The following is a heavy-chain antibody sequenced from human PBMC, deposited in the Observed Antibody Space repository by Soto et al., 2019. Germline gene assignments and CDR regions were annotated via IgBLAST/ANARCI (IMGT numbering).Heavy chain of an antibody. CDR2: VYHTGTT. J-gene: IGHJ4*02. CDR3: ARPHYSSSSHFDY. Sequence: QLQLQESGPGLVKPSETLSLTCTVSGGSIGSSTYYWSWIRQPPGKGLEWIGSVYHTGTTYYNPSLKSPVTISVDTSKNQFSLKLTSVTAADTAVYYCARPHYSSSSHFDYWSQGTLVTVSS. D-gene: IGHD6-6*01. V-gene: IGHV4-39*01. CDR1: GGSIGSSTYY.